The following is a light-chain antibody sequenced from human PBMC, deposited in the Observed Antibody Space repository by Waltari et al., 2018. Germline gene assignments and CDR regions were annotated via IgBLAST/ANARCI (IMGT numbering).Light chain of an antibody. CDR1: QNILYSSFNKNY. CDR3: QQYYRTPLT. J-gene: IGKJ4*01. Sequence: DIVMTQSPDSLAVPLGGRATINCKSSQNILYSSFNKNYLAWYQHKPGQPPKLLIPWASMRESGVPDRFSGSGSGTDFTLTISSLQAEDVAVYYCQQYYRTPLTFGGGTKVEIK. CDR2: WAS. V-gene: IGKV4-1*01.